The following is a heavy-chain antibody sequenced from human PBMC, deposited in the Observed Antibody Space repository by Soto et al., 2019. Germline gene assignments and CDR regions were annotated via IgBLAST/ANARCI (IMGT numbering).Heavy chain of an antibody. D-gene: IGHD3-22*01. J-gene: IGHJ4*02. CDR2: INHSGST. Sequence: PSETLSLTCAVYGGSFSGYYWSGIRQPPGKGLEWIGEINHSGSTNYNPSLKSRVTISVDTSKNQFSLKLSSVTAADTAVYYCARLGHYDSSGKIDYWGQGTLVTVSS. CDR1: GGSFSGYY. V-gene: IGHV4-34*01. CDR3: ARLGHYDSSGKIDY.